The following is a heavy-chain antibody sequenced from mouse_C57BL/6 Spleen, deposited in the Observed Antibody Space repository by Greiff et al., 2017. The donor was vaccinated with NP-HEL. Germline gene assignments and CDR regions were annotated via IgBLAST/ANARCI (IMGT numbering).Heavy chain of an antibody. D-gene: IGHD2-4*01. J-gene: IGHJ3*01. V-gene: IGHV5-6*01. CDR2: ISSGGSYT. Sequence: EVQGVESGGDLVKPGGSLKLSCAASGFTFSSYGMSWVRQTPDKRLEWVATISSGGSYTYYPDSVKGRFTISRDNAKNTLYLQMSSLKSEDTAMYYCATADYDWFAYWGQGTLVTVSA. CDR3: ATADYDWFAY. CDR1: GFTFSSYG.